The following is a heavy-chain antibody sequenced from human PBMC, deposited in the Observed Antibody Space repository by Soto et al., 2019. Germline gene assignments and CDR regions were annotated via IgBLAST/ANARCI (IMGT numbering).Heavy chain of an antibody. D-gene: IGHD3-3*01. CDR3: AKASFAIFGVVIYYYYGMDV. CDR2: ISGSGGST. J-gene: IGHJ6*02. CDR1: GFTFSSYA. Sequence: GGSLRLSCAASGFTFSSYAMSWVRQAPGKGLEWVSAISGSGGSTYYADSVKGRFTISRDNSKNTLYLQMNSLRAEDTAVYYCAKASFAIFGVVIYYYYGMDVWGQGTTVTVSS. V-gene: IGHV3-23*01.